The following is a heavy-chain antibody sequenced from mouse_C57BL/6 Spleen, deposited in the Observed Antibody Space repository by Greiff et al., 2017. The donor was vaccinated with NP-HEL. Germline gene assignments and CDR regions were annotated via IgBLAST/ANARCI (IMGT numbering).Heavy chain of an antibody. J-gene: IGHJ1*03. CDR1: GYTFTSYW. Sequence: VQLQQPGAELVRPGSSVKLSCKASGYTFTSYWMHWVKQRPIQGLEWIGNIDPSDSETHYNQKFKDKATLTVDKSSSTAYMQLSSLTSEDSAVYYCASSEPSYYYGSSPYWYFDVWGTGTTVTVSS. CDR2: IDPSDSET. D-gene: IGHD1-1*01. CDR3: ASSEPSYYYGSSPYWYFDV. V-gene: IGHV1-52*01.